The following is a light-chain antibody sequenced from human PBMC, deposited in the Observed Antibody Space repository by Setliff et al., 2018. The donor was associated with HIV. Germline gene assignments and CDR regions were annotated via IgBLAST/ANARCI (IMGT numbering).Light chain of an antibody. CDR1: SSNIGAGYD. J-gene: IGLJ1*01. V-gene: IGLV1-40*01. Sequence: QSVLTQPPSVSGAPGQRVTISCTGSSSNIGAGYDIHWYQQPPGTVPKLLIYGNSNRPSGVPDRFSGSKSGTSASLAITGLQAEDEADYYCQSYDSSLSGYVFGTGTKVTVL. CDR3: QSYDSSLSGYV. CDR2: GNS.